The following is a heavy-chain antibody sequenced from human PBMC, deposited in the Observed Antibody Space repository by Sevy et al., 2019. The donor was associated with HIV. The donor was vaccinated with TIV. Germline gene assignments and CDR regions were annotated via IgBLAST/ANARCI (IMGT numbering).Heavy chain of an antibody. J-gene: IGHJ2*01. CDR2: IYPGDSDT. V-gene: IGHV5-51*01. Sequence: GESLKISCKGSGYSFTNYWIAWVRQMPGKGLVWMGIIYPGDSDTRYNPSFQGQVTISADKSMNTAYLQWGSLKASDTAMYYCARRSSGAIWYFDLWGRGTLVTVSS. D-gene: IGHD3-10*01. CDR1: GYSFTNYW. CDR3: ARRSSGAIWYFDL.